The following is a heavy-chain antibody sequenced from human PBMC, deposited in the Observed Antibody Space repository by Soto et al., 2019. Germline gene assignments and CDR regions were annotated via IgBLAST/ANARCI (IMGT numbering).Heavy chain of an antibody. CDR1: GGSISSSSYY. CDR3: ARHNLRLVRGVIGY. V-gene: IGHV4-39*01. Sequence: QLQLQESGPGLVKPSETLSLTCTVSGGSISSSSYYWGWIRQPPGKGLEWIGSIYYSGSTYYNPSLKSRVTIPVATSKNQFSLKLSSVTAADTAVYYCARHNLRLVRGVIGYWGQGTLVTVSS. D-gene: IGHD3-10*01. J-gene: IGHJ4*02. CDR2: IYYSGST.